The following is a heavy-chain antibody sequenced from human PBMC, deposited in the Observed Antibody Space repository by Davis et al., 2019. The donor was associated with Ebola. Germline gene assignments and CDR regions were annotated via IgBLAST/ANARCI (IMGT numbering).Heavy chain of an antibody. D-gene: IGHD3-3*01. V-gene: IGHV3-30-3*01. Sequence: GESLKISCAASGFTFSSYAMHWVRQAPGKGLEWVAVISYDGSNKYYADSVKGRFTISRDNSKNTLYLQMNSLRAEDTAVYYCARSSITIFGVVIADDFDYWGQGTLVTVSS. CDR3: ARSSITIFGVVIADDFDY. CDR1: GFTFSSYA. CDR2: ISYDGSNK. J-gene: IGHJ4*02.